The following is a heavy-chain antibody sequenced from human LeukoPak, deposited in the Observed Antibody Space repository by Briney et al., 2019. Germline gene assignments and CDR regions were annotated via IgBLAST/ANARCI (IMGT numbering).Heavy chain of an antibody. J-gene: IGHJ6*02. CDR3: ARDHSYYFGSQTSTLDV. CDR2: ITPLFGTA. CDR1: GGTFSKYT. V-gene: IGHV1-69*13. Sequence: SVKVSCKASGGTFSKYTISWVRQRPGQGLEWMGGITPLFGTANYAQKFQGRVTITADESASTAYMELSSLRSEDTAVYYCARDHSYYFGSQTSTLDVWGQGTAVTVSS. D-gene: IGHD3-10*01.